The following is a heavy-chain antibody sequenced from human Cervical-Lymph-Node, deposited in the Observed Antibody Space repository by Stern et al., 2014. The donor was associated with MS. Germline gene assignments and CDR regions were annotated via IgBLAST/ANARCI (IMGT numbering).Heavy chain of an antibody. CDR1: GETFTSYY. J-gene: IGHJ4*02. V-gene: IGHV1-46*01. D-gene: IGHD6-13*01. Sequence: QLVPSGAEVKKPGASVKVSCKASGETFTSYYMQWVRQAPGQGLEWMGIINPTGGSTHYAQKFQGRVTLTRDTSTSTVYMELSSLRSEDTAVYYCATYSSTWSPPWFWGQGTLVTVSS. CDR2: INPTGGST. CDR3: ATYSSTWSPPWF.